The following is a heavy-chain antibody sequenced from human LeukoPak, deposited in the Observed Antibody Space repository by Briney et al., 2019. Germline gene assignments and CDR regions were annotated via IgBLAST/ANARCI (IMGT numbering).Heavy chain of an antibody. V-gene: IGHV3-30*04. CDR1: AFPFSSYA. D-gene: IGHD4-23*01. CDR3: AKDLSVGGNSRDYYYYGMDV. Sequence: GGSLRLSCAASAFPFSSYAMHWVRQPPGKGLDWVAHISYDGSNKYYADSVKGRFTISRDNSKNTLYLQMNSLRAEDTAVYYCAKDLSVGGNSRDYYYYGMDVWGQGTTVTVSS. CDR2: ISYDGSNK. J-gene: IGHJ6*02.